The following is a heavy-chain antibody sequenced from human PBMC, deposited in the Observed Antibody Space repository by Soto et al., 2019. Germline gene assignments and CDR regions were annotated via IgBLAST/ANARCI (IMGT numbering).Heavy chain of an antibody. CDR1: GFTFSSYA. D-gene: IGHD2-15*01. CDR2: ISGSGGST. J-gene: IGHJ4*02. V-gene: IGHV3-23*01. CDR3: AKDDYCGGCSCLAGFFDY. Sequence: EVQLLESGGGLVQPGGSLRLSCAASGFTFSSYAMSWVRQAPGKGLEWVSAISGSGGSTYYADSVKGRFTISRDNSKNTLYLQMNSLRAEDTAVYYCAKDDYCGGCSCLAGFFDYWGQGTLVTVSS.